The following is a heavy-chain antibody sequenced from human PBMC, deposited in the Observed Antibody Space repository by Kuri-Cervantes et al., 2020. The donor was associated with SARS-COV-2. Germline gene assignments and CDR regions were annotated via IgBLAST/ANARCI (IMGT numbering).Heavy chain of an antibody. J-gene: IGHJ3*02. CDR1: GFTLRRYA. Sequence: GGSLRLSCAASGFTLRRYAIHWVRQAPGKGLDWVAVISYDGSNEDYADSVKGRFTISRDNSKNTLYLQMNRLRAEDTAVYYCARDLTPAAFDIWGQGTMVTVSS. CDR3: ARDLTPAAFDI. CDR2: ISYDGSNE. V-gene: IGHV3-30*07. D-gene: IGHD3-9*01.